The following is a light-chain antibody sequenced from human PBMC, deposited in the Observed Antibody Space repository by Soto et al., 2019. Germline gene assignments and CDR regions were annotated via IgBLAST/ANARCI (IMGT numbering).Light chain of an antibody. Sequence: QPVVTQPPSVSGAPGQRVTNSCTGSSSNIGAGYDVHWYQQLPGTAPKLLIYGNSNRPSGVPDRFSGSKSGTSASLAITGLQAEDEADYYCQSYDSSLSGVVFGGGTKVTVL. CDR3: QSYDSSLSGVV. V-gene: IGLV1-40*01. CDR2: GNS. CDR1: SSNIGAGYD. J-gene: IGLJ2*01.